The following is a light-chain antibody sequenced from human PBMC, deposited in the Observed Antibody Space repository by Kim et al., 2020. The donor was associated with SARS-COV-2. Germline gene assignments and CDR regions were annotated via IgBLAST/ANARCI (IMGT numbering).Light chain of an antibody. CDR3: SSWDRSLAAWV. CDR1: SDNVGNEG. J-gene: IGLJ3*02. V-gene: IGLV10-54*04. CDR2: RSN. Sequence: HTATLTCTGNSDNVGNEGASWLQKHQGHPPKLLSYRSNNRPSGISARFSASRSGIAASLTITGLQPEDEADYYCSSWDRSLAAWVFGGGTQLTVL.